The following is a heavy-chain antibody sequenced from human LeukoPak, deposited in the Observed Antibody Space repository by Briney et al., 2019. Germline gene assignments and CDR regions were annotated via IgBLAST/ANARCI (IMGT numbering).Heavy chain of an antibody. CDR2: IIPIFGTA. J-gene: IGHJ4*02. CDR3: ARGYSYDY. Sequence: SVKVSCKASGGTFSSYAISWVRQAPGQGLEWMGGIIPIFGTANYAQKLQGRVTMTTDTSTSTAYMELRSLRSDDTAVYYCARGYSYDYWGQGTLVTVSS. V-gene: IGHV1-69*05. CDR1: GGTFSSYA. D-gene: IGHD5-18*01.